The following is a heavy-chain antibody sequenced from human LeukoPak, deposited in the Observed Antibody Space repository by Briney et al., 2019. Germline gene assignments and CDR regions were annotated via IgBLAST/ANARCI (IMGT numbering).Heavy chain of an antibody. CDR1: GFTFNNYW. Sequence: PGGSLRLSCAASGFTFNNYWMIWVRQAPGKGLEWVADIKYDSSDKFYVDSVKGRFTISRDNAQSSVYLQMNSLRADDTAIYYCARLMTGAGTYSYYFDNWGQGALVTVSS. D-gene: IGHD6-19*01. CDR2: IKYDSSDK. V-gene: IGHV3-7*01. J-gene: IGHJ4*02. CDR3: ARLMTGAGTYSYYFDN.